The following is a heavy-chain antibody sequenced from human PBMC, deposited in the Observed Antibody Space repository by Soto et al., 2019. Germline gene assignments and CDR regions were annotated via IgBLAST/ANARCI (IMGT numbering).Heavy chain of an antibody. Sequence: ASVKVSCKSSGYTFSRYAIHWVRQAPGQRLEWMGWINAGYGNTKSSQKFQDRVTISRDTSASTAYMELTSLRSEDTAVYYCARDTGDGTFDFWGQGTLVTVSS. CDR3: ARDTGDGTFDF. CDR1: GYTFSRYA. D-gene: IGHD7-27*01. V-gene: IGHV1-3*01. J-gene: IGHJ4*02. CDR2: INAGYGNT.